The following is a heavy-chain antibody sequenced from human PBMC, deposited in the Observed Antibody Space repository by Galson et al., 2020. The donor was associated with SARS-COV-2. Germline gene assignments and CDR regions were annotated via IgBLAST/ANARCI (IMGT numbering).Heavy chain of an antibody. V-gene: IGHV5-10-1*01. D-gene: IGHD3-10*01. CDR2: IDPSDSYT. CDR3: ARLGSPNWYFDL. Sequence: KIGESLKISCQGSGYSFTSYWISWVRQMPGKGLEWMGKIDPSDSYTNSSPSFQGHVTISADKSISTAYLQWSSLKASDTAMYYCARLGSPNWYFDLWGRGTLVTVS. CDR1: GYSFTSYW. J-gene: IGHJ2*01.